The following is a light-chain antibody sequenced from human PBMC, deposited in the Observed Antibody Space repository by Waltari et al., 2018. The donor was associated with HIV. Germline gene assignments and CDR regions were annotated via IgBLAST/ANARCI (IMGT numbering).Light chain of an antibody. V-gene: IGLV1-40*01. CDR1: GSNLGAGFD. Sequence: QSVLTQPPSVSGAPGQRVTISCAGSGSNLGAGFDVHWYQQIPGTVPKLLIYDNTNRPSGVPARFSGAKSGTSASLAITGLQAEDEATYYCLSYDRSLRFVFGSGTKVSVL. J-gene: IGLJ1*01. CDR3: LSYDRSLRFV. CDR2: DNT.